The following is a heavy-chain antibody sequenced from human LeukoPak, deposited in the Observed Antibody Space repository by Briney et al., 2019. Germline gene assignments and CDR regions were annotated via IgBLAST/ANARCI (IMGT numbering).Heavy chain of an antibody. CDR3: ARLYYDFWSGYYDTYYYYGMDV. CDR2: MNPNSGNT. CDR1: GYTFTSYD. V-gene: IGHV1-8*01. J-gene: IGHJ6*02. Sequence: ASVKVSCKASGYTFTSYDINWVRQATGQGLEWMGWMNPNSGNTGYAQKFQGRVTMTRNTSISTAYMGLSSLRSEDTAVYYCARLYYDFWSGYYDTYYYYGMDVWGQGTTVTVSS. D-gene: IGHD3-3*01.